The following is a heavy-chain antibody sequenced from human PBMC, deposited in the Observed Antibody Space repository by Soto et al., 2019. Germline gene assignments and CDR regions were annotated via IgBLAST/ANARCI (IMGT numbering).Heavy chain of an antibody. Sequence: EVQLVESGGGLVQPGGSLRLSCAASGFTFSSYEMNWVRQAPGKGLEWVSYISSSGSTIYYADSVKGRFTISRDNAKNSLYLQMNSLRAEDTAVYYCAREYSSSDYYYYGMDVWGQGTTVTVSS. D-gene: IGHD6-6*01. CDR3: AREYSSSDYYYYGMDV. CDR1: GFTFSSYE. J-gene: IGHJ6*02. V-gene: IGHV3-48*03. CDR2: ISSSGSTI.